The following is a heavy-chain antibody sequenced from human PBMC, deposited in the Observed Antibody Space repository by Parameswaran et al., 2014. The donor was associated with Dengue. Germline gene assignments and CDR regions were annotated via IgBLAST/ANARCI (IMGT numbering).Heavy chain of an antibody. D-gene: IGHD3-16*01. Sequence: VRQAPGKGLEWVSSISSGSSYIHYADSVKGRFTISRDNAKNSLYLQMNSLRTEDTAVYYCAGDPGGDILGYYYGMDVWGQGTTVTVSS. CDR2: ISSGSSYI. V-gene: IGHV3-21*01. CDR3: AGDPGGDILGYYYGMDV. J-gene: IGHJ6*02.